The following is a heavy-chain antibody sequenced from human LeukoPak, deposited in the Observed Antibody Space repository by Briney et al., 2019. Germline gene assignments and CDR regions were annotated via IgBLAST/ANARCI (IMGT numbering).Heavy chain of an antibody. CDR3: ARGRRDGYTLYYMDV. D-gene: IGHD5-24*01. J-gene: IGHJ6*03. CDR2: IYYSGTT. Sequence: SETLSLICTVSGDSINSNSYYWGWIRQPPGKGLEWIGSIYYSGTTYYNPSLRSRVTISIDTSKNQFSLNLSSVTAADTAVYYCARGRRDGYTLYYMDVWAKGTTVTISS. V-gene: IGHV4-39*07. CDR1: GDSINSNSYY.